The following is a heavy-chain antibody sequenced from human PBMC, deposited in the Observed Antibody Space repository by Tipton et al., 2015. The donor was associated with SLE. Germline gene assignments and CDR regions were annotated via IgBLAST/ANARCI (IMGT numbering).Heavy chain of an antibody. V-gene: IGHV4-61*09. CDR1: GGSVTSGNYY. CDR3: ARAASYHDSSGYLTFFDY. CDR2: TLTSGAT. J-gene: IGHJ4*02. D-gene: IGHD3-22*01. Sequence: LRLSCTVSGGSVTSGNYYWTWIRQPAGKGLEWIGHTLTSGATNYNPSLKSRVTISVDTSKNQFSLKLTSVIAADTALYHCARAASYHDSSGYLTFFDYWGQGTLVTVSS.